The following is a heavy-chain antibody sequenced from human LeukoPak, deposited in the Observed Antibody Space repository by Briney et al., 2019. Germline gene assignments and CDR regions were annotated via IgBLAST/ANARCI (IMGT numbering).Heavy chain of an antibody. Sequence: SETLSLTCTVSGGSISSYYWSWIRQPPGKGLEWIGYIYYSGSTNYNPSLKSRVTISVDTSKNQFSLKLSSVTAADTAVYYCARLPGVTGTGYYYYYMDVWGKGTTVTVSS. J-gene: IGHJ6*03. V-gene: IGHV4-59*12. D-gene: IGHD1/OR15-1a*01. CDR3: ARLPGVTGTGYYYYYMDV. CDR2: IYYSGST. CDR1: GGSISSYY.